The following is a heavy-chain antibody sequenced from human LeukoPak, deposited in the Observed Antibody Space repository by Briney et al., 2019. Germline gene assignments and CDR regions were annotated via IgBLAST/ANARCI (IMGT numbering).Heavy chain of an antibody. V-gene: IGHV1-2*02. CDR2: INPDSGGT. D-gene: IGHD6-19*01. CDR1: GYTFTDSY. Sequence: GASVKVSCKASGYTFTDSYMHWVRQAPGQGLEWMGWINPDSGGTNYAQKFQGRVSLTRDTSISTAYMELSSLRSEDTAVYYCARDSGSGWYYFDYWGQGTLVTVSS. J-gene: IGHJ4*02. CDR3: ARDSGSGWYYFDY.